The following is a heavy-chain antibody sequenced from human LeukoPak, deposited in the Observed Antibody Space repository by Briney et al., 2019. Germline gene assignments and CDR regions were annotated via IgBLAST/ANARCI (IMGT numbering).Heavy chain of an antibody. J-gene: IGHJ4*02. D-gene: IGHD2-2*01. CDR3: AKDASAGSVSPFDY. V-gene: IGHV1-69*04. Sequence: ASVKVSCKASGGTFSSYAISWVRQAPGQGLEWMGRIIPILGIANYAQKFQGRVTITADKSTSTAYMELSSLRSEDTAVYYCAKDASAGSVSPFDYWGQGTLVTVSS. CDR1: GGTFSSYA. CDR2: IIPILGIA.